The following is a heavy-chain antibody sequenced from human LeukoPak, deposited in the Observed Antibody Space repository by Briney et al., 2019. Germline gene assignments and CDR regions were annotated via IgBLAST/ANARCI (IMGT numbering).Heavy chain of an antibody. V-gene: IGHV3-30*18. CDR1: GFTFSNYG. CDR2: ISSVGSDK. D-gene: IGHD1-14*01. J-gene: IGHJ4*02. CDR3: AKGFNQYYFDY. Sequence: PGRSLRLSCAASGFTFSNYGMHWVRQAPGKGLEWVAIISSVGSDKYYADSVKGRFTISRDNSKNTLYLQMNSLRAEDTAVYYCAKGFNQYYFDYWGQGTLVTVSS.